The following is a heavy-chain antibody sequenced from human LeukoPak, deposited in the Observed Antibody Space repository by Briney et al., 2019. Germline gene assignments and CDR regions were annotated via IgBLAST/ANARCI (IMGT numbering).Heavy chain of an antibody. CDR3: ARGSLTATYYYDSSGYYFL. V-gene: IGHV1-18*01. J-gene: IGHJ4*02. CDR2: ISAYNGNT. CDR1: GYTFTSYG. D-gene: IGHD3-22*01. Sequence: ASVKVSCEASGYTFTSYGISWVRQAPGQGLEWMGWISAYNGNTNYAQKLQGRVTMTTDTSTSTAYMELRSLRSEDTAVYYCARGSLTATYYYDSSGYYFLWGQGTLVTVSS.